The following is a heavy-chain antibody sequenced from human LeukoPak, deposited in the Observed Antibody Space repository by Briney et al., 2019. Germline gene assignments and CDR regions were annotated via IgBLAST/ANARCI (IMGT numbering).Heavy chain of an antibody. Sequence: GGSLRLSCAASGFTFDDYGMSWVRQAPGKGLEWVSGINWNGGSTGYADSVKGRFTISRDNAKNSLYLQMNSLRAEDTAVYFCARDGYSYYMDVWGKGTTVTVSS. V-gene: IGHV3-20*04. J-gene: IGHJ6*03. CDR2: INWNGGST. CDR3: ARDGYSYYMDV. CDR1: GFTFDDYG.